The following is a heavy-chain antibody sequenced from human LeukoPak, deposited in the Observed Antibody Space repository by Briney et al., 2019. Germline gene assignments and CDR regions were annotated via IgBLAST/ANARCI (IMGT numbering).Heavy chain of an antibody. V-gene: IGHV4-39*02. CDR2: IYYSGST. D-gene: IGHD6-13*01. Sequence: PSETLSLTCTVSGGSISSSSYYWGWIRQPPGKGLEWIGSIYYSGSTYYNPSLKSRVTISVDTSKNQFSLKLSSVTAADTAVYYCAREGGHSSSWADYWGQGTLVTVSS. CDR1: GGSISSSSYY. J-gene: IGHJ4*02. CDR3: AREGGHSSSWADY.